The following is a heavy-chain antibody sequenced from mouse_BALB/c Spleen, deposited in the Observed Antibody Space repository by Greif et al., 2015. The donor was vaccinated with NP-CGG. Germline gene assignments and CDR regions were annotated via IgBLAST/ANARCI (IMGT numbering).Heavy chain of an antibody. CDR1: GFSLTSYG. CDR2: IWSDGST. V-gene: IGHV2-6-2*01. Sequence: VQVVESGPDLVAPSQSLSITCTVSGFSLTSYGVHWVRQPPGKGLEWLVVIWSDGSTTYNSALKSRLSIGKDSSKRQVFLKMNSLQTDDTAMYYCARHHYGSSYYYAMDYWGQGTSVTVSS. CDR3: ARHHYGSSYYYAMDY. J-gene: IGHJ4*01. D-gene: IGHD1-1*01.